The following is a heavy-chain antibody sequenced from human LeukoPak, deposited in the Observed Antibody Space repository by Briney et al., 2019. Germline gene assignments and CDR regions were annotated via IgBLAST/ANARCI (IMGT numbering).Heavy chain of an antibody. CDR3: AKDSGEGDIGSSWTFDY. CDR1: GFTFDDYT. V-gene: IGHV3-43*01. Sequence: SGGSLRLSCAASGFTFDDYTMHWVRQAPGKGLEWVSLISWDGGSTYYADSVKGRFTISRDNSKNSLYLQMSSLRTEDTALYYCAKDSGEGDIGSSWTFDYWGQGTLVTVSS. CDR2: ISWDGGST. J-gene: IGHJ4*02. D-gene: IGHD6-13*01.